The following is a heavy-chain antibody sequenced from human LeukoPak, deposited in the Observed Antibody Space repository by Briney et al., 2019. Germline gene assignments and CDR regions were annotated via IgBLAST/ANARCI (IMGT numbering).Heavy chain of an antibody. D-gene: IGHD1-7*01. CDR1: GFTFSSYA. V-gene: IGHV3-9*01. J-gene: IGHJ6*02. CDR3: AKDMTGTTPYYYGMDV. Sequence: SGGSLRLSCAASGFTFSSYAMSWVRQAPGKGLEWVSGISWNSGSIGYADSVKGRFTISRDNAKNSLYLQMNSLRAEDTALYYCAKDMTGTTPYYYGMDVWGQGTTVTVSS. CDR2: ISWNSGSI.